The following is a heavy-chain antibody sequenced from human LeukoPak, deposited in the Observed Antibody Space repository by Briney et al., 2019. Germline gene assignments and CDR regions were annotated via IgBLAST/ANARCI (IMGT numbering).Heavy chain of an antibody. V-gene: IGHV1-18*01. J-gene: IGHJ4*02. CDR2: ISAYNGNT. Sequence: VASVKVSCKASGYTFTSYGISWVRQAPGQGLEWMGWISAYNGNTNYAQKLQGRVTMTTDTSTSTAYMELRSLRSDDTAVYYCARTPNTYGSGSYSVFWGQGTLVTVFS. CDR1: GYTFTSYG. CDR3: ARTPNTYGSGSYSVF. D-gene: IGHD3-10*01.